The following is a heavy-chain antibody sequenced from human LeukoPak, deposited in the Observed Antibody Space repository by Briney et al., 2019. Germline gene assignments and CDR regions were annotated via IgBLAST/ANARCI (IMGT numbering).Heavy chain of an antibody. Sequence: ASVKVSCKASGYTFTRYGISWVRQAPGQGLEWMGWISAYNGDTNYAQKLQDRVTMTTDTSTNTAYMELRSLRSDDTAVYYCARVVLKGVDAFDIWGQGTTVTVSS. CDR2: ISAYNGDT. CDR3: ARVVLKGVDAFDI. D-gene: IGHD2-21*01. CDR1: GYTFTRYG. V-gene: IGHV1-18*01. J-gene: IGHJ3*02.